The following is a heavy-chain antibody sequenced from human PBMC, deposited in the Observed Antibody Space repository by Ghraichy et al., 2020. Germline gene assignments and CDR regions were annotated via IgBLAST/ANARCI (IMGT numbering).Heavy chain of an antibody. J-gene: IGHJ5*02. CDR2: INPSGGST. CDR3: ARDQEGRYNWNYERDWFDP. CDR1: GYTFTSYY. Sequence: ASVKVSCKASGYTFTSYYMHWVRQAPGQGLEWMGIINPSGGSTSYAQKFQGRVTMTRDTSTSTVYMELSSLRSEDTAVYYCARDQEGRYNWNYERDWFDPWGQGTLVTVSS. D-gene: IGHD1-7*01. V-gene: IGHV1-46*03.